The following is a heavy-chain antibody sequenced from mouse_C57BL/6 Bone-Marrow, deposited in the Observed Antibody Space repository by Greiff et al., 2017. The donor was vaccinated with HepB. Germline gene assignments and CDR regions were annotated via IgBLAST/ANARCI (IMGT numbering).Heavy chain of an antibody. Sequence: QVQLQQSGAELVKPGASVKLSCKASGYTFTEYTIHWVKQRSGQGLEWIGWFYPGSGSIKYNEKFKDKATLTADKSSSTVYMELSRLTSEDSAVYFCARHEEGRESYDGYYAWFAYWGQGTLVTVSA. CDR1: GYTFTEYT. CDR3: ARHEEGRESYDGYYAWFAY. V-gene: IGHV1-62-2*01. CDR2: FYPGSGSI. J-gene: IGHJ3*01. D-gene: IGHD2-3*01.